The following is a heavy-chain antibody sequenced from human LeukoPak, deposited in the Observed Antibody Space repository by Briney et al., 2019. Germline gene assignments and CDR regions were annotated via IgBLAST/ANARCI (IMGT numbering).Heavy chain of an antibody. CDR2: ISYDGSNK. CDR3: ARDDLGY. Sequence: PGRSLRLSCEASGFTFSSYAMHWVRQAPGKGLEWVAVISYDGSNKYYADSVKGRFTISRDNSKNTLYLQMNSLRAEDTAVYYCARDDLGYWGQGTLVTVSS. D-gene: IGHD3-16*01. CDR1: GFTFSSYA. J-gene: IGHJ4*02. V-gene: IGHV3-30*04.